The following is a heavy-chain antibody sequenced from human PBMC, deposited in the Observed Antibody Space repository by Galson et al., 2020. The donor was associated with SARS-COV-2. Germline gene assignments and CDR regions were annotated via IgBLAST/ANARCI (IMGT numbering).Heavy chain of an antibody. CDR3: AKDRYSDGRASYFELGY. V-gene: IGHV4-61*02. D-gene: IGHD1-7*01. CDR2: ISASGRT. CDR1: GDSISSGTYY. J-gene: IGHJ4*02. Sequence: SETLSLTCTVSGDSISSGTYYWSWIRQPAGKGLEWIGRISASGRTNYNPSVQSRVTISVDTSKNQFSLNLNSVTAADTAVYYCAKDRYSDGRASYFELGYWGQGTLVTVSS.